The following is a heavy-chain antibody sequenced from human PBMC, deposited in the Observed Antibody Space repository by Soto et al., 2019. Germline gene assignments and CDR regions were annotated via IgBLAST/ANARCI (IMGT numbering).Heavy chain of an antibody. D-gene: IGHD6-6*01. CDR1: GGSISSYY. CDR2: IYYSGST. V-gene: IGHV4-59*01. J-gene: IGHJ4*02. CDR3: ARIEPLGRIDY. Sequence: SETLSLTCTVSGGSISSYYWSWIRQPPGKGLEWIGYIYYSGSTNYNPSLKSRVTISVDTSKSQFSLKLSSVTAADTTVYYCARIEPLGRIDYWGQGTLVTVSS.